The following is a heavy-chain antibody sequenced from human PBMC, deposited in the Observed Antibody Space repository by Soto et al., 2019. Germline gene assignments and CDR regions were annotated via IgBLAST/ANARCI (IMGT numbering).Heavy chain of an antibody. CDR2: ISAYNGNT. Sequence: ASVKLSCKASAYTFTSYGISWVRRAPGQGLEWMGWISAYNGNTNYAQKLQGRVTMTTDTSTSTAYMELRSLRSDDTAVYYFSFIWDWNDEHWFDSWGEGALVTV. D-gene: IGHD1-1*01. J-gene: IGHJ5*01. CDR1: AYTFTSYG. V-gene: IGHV1-18*01. CDR3: SFIWDWNDEHWFDS.